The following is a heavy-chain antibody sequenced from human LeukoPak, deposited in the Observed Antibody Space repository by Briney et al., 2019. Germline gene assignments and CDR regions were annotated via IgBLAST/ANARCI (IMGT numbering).Heavy chain of an antibody. J-gene: IGHJ4*02. Sequence: ASVNVSCKASGYTFMNYGISWVRQAPGQGLEWMGWISVYNGNTNFAQRFQGRVTMTTDTSTSTAYMELRSLRVDDTAVYYCAREQDAPSFVAVTAIPHFDYWGQGTLVTVSS. CDR1: GYTFMNYG. CDR3: AREQDAPSFVAVTAIPHFDY. D-gene: IGHD2-21*02. V-gene: IGHV1-18*01. CDR2: ISVYNGNT.